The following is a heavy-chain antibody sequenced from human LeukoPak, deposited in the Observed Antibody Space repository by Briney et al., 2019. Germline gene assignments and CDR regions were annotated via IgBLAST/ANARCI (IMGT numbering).Heavy chain of an antibody. Sequence: GGSLRLSCAASEFSVGSNYMTWVRQAPGKGLVWVSRINSDGSSTTYADSVKGRFTISRDNAKDTLYLQMNSLRVEDTAVYYCARGRGYSYGWIGEKLLDSWGQGTLVTVSS. CDR2: INSDGSST. CDR3: ARGRGYSYGWIGEKLLDS. J-gene: IGHJ4*02. D-gene: IGHD5-18*01. V-gene: IGHV3-74*01. CDR1: EFSVGSNY.